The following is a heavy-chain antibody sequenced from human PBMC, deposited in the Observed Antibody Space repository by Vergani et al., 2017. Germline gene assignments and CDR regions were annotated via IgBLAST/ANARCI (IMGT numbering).Heavy chain of an antibody. CDR2: IFSSGTT. Sequence: QVQLQESGPGLVKPSQTLSLSCTVSGGSVRTSIGYYWTWLRQPAGKTLEWIGEIFSSGTTNYNPSFKNRVTMSVATSKTQLSLKLNSVAAADTAVYYCARGSRAEGGSGPDKWGQGTLVTVSS. CDR1: GGSVRTSIGYY. V-gene: IGHV4-61*02. CDR3: ARGSRAEGGSGPDK. J-gene: IGHJ4*02. D-gene: IGHD6-13*01.